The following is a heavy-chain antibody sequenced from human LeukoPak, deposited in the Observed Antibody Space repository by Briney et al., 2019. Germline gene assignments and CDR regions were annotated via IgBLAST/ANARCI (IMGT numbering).Heavy chain of an antibody. Sequence: GGSLRLSCAASGFTFSSYGMHWVRQAPGKGLEWVAVIWYDGSNKYYADSVKGRFTISRDNAKNTLYLQMNTLRVEDTAVYYCTRDLMDYDVSTGLHHYYMDVWGQGTTVTVSS. V-gene: IGHV3-33*01. D-gene: IGHD3-9*01. CDR1: GFTFSSYG. CDR2: IWYDGSNK. J-gene: IGHJ6*02. CDR3: TRDLMDYDVSTGLHHYYMDV.